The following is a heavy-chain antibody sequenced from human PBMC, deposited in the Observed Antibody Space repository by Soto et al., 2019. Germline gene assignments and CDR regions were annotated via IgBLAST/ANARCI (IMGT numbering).Heavy chain of an antibody. D-gene: IGHD4-4*01. V-gene: IGHV3-30*18. Sequence: GGSLRLSCAASGFTFSSYGMHWVRQAPGKGLEWVAVISYDGSNKYYADSVTGRFTISRDNSKNTLYLQMNSLRAEDTAVYYCAKDRYDYSKNYYYGMDVWGQGTTVTVSS. CDR2: ISYDGSNK. CDR1: GFTFSSYG. CDR3: AKDRYDYSKNYYYGMDV. J-gene: IGHJ6*02.